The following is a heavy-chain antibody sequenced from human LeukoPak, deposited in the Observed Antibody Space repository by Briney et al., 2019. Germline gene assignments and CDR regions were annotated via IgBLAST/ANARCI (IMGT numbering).Heavy chain of an antibody. Sequence: PGRSLRLSCAASGFTFSGCAMHWVRRAPGKGLEWVAVIAYDGNNKYYADSVKGRFTISRDNFKNTLSLQMNSLRAEDTAVYYCARVHDLSGDRHHFDYWGQGSLVTVSS. CDR1: GFTFSGCA. CDR2: IAYDGNNK. D-gene: IGHD7-27*01. V-gene: IGHV3-30*14. CDR3: ARVHDLSGDRHHFDY. J-gene: IGHJ4*02.